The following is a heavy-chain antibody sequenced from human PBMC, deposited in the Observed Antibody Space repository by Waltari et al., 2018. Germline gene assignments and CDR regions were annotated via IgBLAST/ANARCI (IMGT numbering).Heavy chain of an antibody. CDR1: GFTFSSYA. CDR3: AKARSWVGSGWYWGAFDI. CDR2: IRGSGGST. D-gene: IGHD6-19*01. J-gene: IGHJ3*02. Sequence: EVQLLESGGGLVQPGGSLRLSCAASGFTFSSYAMSWVRQAPGTGLEWVSAIRGSGGSTDYADSVKGRFTISRDNAKNTLDRQMNSLRAEDTAVYYCAKARSWVGSGWYWGAFDIWGQGTMVTVSS. V-gene: IGHV3-23*01.